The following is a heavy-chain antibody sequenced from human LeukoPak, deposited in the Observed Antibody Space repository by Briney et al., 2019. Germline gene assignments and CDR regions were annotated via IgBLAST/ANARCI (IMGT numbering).Heavy chain of an antibody. D-gene: IGHD2-21*01. Sequence: GGSLRLSCAASGFTFSSYALHWVRQAPGKGLEWVALISFDGNNKYYADSVKGRFTISRDNSKNTLYLQMNSLTAEDTAVYYCARGSYSSTWAFDIWGQGTMVTVSS. CDR2: ISFDGNNK. J-gene: IGHJ3*02. V-gene: IGHV3-30-3*01. CDR1: GFTFSSYA. CDR3: ARGSYSSTWAFDI.